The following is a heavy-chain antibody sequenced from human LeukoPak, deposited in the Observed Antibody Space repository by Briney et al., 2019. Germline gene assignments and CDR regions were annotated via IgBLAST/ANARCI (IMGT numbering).Heavy chain of an antibody. Sequence: GGSLRPSCAASGFTFSSYSMSWVRQAPGKGLEWVSGISWNSGSIGYADSVKGRFTISRDNAKNSLYLQMNSLRAEDTALYYCAVFSGSENNDAFDIWGQGTMVTVSS. CDR1: GFTFSSYS. V-gene: IGHV3-9*01. D-gene: IGHD3-10*01. J-gene: IGHJ3*02. CDR2: ISWNSGSI. CDR3: AVFSGSENNDAFDI.